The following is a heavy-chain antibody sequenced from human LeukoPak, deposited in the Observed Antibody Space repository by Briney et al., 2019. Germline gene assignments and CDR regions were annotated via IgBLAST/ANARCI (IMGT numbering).Heavy chain of an antibody. D-gene: IGHD2-2*01. Sequence: SETLSLTCTVSGGSISSYYWSWIRQPPGKGLEWLGYIYYSGSTNYNPSLKSRVTISVDTSKNQFSLKLSSVTAADTAVYYCARAYCSSTSCYSLVWFDPWGQGTLVTVSS. V-gene: IGHV4-59*01. CDR1: GGSISSYY. J-gene: IGHJ5*02. CDR3: ARAYCSSTSCYSLVWFDP. CDR2: IYYSGST.